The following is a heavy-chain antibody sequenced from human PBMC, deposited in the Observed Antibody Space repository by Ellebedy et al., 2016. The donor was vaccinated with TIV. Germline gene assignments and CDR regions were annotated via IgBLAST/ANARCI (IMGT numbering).Heavy chain of an antibody. V-gene: IGHV1-2*02. CDR3: ARVRSYYDSSGYYNWFDP. CDR1: GYTFTGYY. J-gene: IGHJ5*02. Sequence: AASVQVSCKASGYTFTGYYMHWVRQAPGQGLEWMGWINPNSGGTNYAQKFQGRVTMTRDTSISTAYMELSRLRSDDTAVYYCARVRSYYDSSGYYNWFDPWGQGTLVTVSS. CDR2: INPNSGGT. D-gene: IGHD3-22*01.